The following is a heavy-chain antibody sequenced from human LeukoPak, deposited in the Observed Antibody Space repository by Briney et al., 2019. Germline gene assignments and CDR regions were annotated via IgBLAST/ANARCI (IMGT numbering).Heavy chain of an antibody. D-gene: IGHD3/OR15-3a*01. CDR1: GFTFSTYG. V-gene: IGHV3-30*18. CDR3: AKANPPQLYFLTSGGYFDY. CDR2: ISYDGSNK. J-gene: IGHJ4*02. Sequence: GRSLRLSCAASGFTFSTYGMHWVRQTPGKGLEWVAVISYDGSNKYYTDSVKGRFTISRDNSKNTLYLQMNSLRAEDTAVYYCAKANPPQLYFLTSGGYFDYWGQGTLVTVSS.